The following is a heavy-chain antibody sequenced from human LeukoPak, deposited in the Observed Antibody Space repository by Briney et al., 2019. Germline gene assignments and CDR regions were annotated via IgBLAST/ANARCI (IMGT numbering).Heavy chain of an antibody. V-gene: IGHV3-21*01. Sequence: GGSLRLSCAASGFTFSSYSMNWVRQAPGKGLEWVSSISSSSSYIYYADSVKGRFTISRDNAKNSLYLQMNSLRAEDTAVYYCARGRYSSSRTADHYFDYWGQGTLVTVSS. CDR3: ARGRYSSSRTADHYFDY. D-gene: IGHD6-13*01. J-gene: IGHJ4*02. CDR1: GFTFSSYS. CDR2: ISSSSSYI.